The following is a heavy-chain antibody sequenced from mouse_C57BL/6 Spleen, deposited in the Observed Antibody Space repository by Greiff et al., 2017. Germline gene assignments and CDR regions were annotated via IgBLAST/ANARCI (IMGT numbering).Heavy chain of an antibody. Sequence: QVQLKESGAELVKPGASVKISCKASGYAFSSYWMNWVKQRPGKGLEWIGQIYPGDGDTTYNGKFKGKATLTADKSSSTAYMQLSSLTSEDSAVYFCARFTTVVALYYFDYWGQGTTLTVSS. CDR1: GYAFSSYW. V-gene: IGHV1-80*01. J-gene: IGHJ2*01. D-gene: IGHD1-1*01. CDR2: IYPGDGDT. CDR3: ARFTTVVALYYFDY.